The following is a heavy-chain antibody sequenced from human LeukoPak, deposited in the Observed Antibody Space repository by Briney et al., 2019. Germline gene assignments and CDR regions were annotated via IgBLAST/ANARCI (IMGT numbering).Heavy chain of an antibody. V-gene: IGHV1-2*06. J-gene: IGHJ5*02. CDR2: INPNSGGT. D-gene: IGHD2-2*03. CDR3: ASLDIVVVPAAMGVLWFDP. CDR1: GYTFTGYY. Sequence: EASVKVSCKASGYTFTGYYMHWVRQAPGQGLEWMGRINPNSGGTNYAQKFQGRVTMTRDTSISTAYMELSRLRSDDTAVYYCASLDIVVVPAAMGVLWFDPWGQGTLVTVSS.